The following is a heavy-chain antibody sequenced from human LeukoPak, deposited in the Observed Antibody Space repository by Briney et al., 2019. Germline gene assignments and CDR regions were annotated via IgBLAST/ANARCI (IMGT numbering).Heavy chain of an antibody. J-gene: IGHJ4*02. CDR1: GFTFSSYS. CDR2: ISSSSSYI. Sequence: GESLKISCAASGFTFSSYSMNWVRQAPGKGLEWVSSISSSSSYIYYADSVKGRFTISRDNAKNSLYLQMNSLRAEDTAVYYCARKGLWELPDYWGQGTLVTVSS. CDR3: ARKGLWELPDY. V-gene: IGHV3-21*04. D-gene: IGHD1-26*01.